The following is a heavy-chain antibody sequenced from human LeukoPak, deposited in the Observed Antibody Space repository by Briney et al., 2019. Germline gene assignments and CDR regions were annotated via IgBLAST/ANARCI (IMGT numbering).Heavy chain of an antibody. CDR2: IYPADSDT. Sequence: GESLKISCKGSGYRFTNYWIGWVRQMPGKGLEWMGIIYPADSDTRYSPSFQGQVTISADKSITTAYLQWSSLKASDTAMYYCARLYGSGSPYFDYWGQGTLVTVSS. CDR1: GYRFTNYW. D-gene: IGHD3-10*01. J-gene: IGHJ4*02. V-gene: IGHV5-51*01. CDR3: ARLYGSGSPYFDY.